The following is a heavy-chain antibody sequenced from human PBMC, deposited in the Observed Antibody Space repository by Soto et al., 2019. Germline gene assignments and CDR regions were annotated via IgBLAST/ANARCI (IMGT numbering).Heavy chain of an antibody. Sequence: TLSLTCTVSGGSISSYYWSWIRQPPGKGLEWIGYIYYSGSTNYNPSLKSRVTISVDTSKNQFSLKLSSVTAADTAVYYCATREWPSYYYYLDVWGKGTTVTVSS. D-gene: IGHD3-3*01. V-gene: IGHV4-59*08. J-gene: IGHJ6*03. CDR2: IYYSGST. CDR3: ATREWPSYYYYLDV. CDR1: GGSISSYY.